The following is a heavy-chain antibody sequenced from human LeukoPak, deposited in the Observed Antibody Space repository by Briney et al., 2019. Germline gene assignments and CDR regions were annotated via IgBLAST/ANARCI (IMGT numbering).Heavy chain of an antibody. V-gene: IGHV4-61*02. D-gene: IGHD1-26*01. CDR1: GGSISSGSYY. Sequence: PSETLSLTCTVSGGSISSGSYYWSWIRQPAGKGLEWIGRIYTSGSTNYNPSLKSRVTISVDTSKNQFSLKLSSVTAADTAVYYCARDRPVGATTYGMDVWGQRTTVTVSS. CDR3: ARDRPVGATTYGMDV. CDR2: IYTSGST. J-gene: IGHJ6*02.